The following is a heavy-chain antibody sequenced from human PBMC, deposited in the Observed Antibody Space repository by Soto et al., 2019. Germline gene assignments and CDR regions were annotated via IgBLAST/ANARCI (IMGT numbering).Heavy chain of an antibody. V-gene: IGHV1-69*13. D-gene: IGHD1-26*01. CDR2: IIPIFGTA. CDR3: ARAADKSWELHNNDAFDI. Sequence: SVKVSCKASGGTFSSYAISWVRQAPGQGLEWMGGIIPIFGTANYAQKFQGRVTITADESTSTAYMELSSLRSEDPAVYYCARAADKSWELHNNDAFDIWGQGTMVTVSS. J-gene: IGHJ3*02. CDR1: GGTFSSYA.